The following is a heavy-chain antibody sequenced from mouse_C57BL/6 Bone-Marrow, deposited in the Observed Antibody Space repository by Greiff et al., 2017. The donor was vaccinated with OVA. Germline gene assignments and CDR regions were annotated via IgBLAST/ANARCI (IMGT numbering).Heavy chain of an antibody. CDR2: IDPANGNT. CDR3: ASLTTVVARYFDV. V-gene: IGHV14-3*01. CDR1: GFNIKNTY. J-gene: IGHJ1*03. Sequence: EVKLQESVAELVRPGASVKLSCTASGFNIKNTYMHWVKQRPEQGLEWIGRIDPANGNTKYAPKFQGKATITADTSSNTAYLQLSSLTSEDTAIYYCASLTTVVARYFDVWGTGTTVTVSS. D-gene: IGHD1-1*01.